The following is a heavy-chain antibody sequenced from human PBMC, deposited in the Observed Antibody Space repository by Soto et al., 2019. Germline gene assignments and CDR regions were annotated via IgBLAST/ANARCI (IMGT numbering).Heavy chain of an antibody. CDR2: LSDSGDTT. J-gene: IGHJ4*02. Sequence: EVQLLESGGGLVQPGGSLRLSCAASGFTFSSYAMSWVRQAPGKGLEWVSGLSDSGDTTYYAASVKGRFTISRDNSKNTLYLQMNSLRDEDTAVYFCASKLTFGASSDYWGQGTLVTVSS. V-gene: IGHV3-23*01. D-gene: IGHD3-10*01. CDR3: ASKLTFGASSDY. CDR1: GFTFSSYA.